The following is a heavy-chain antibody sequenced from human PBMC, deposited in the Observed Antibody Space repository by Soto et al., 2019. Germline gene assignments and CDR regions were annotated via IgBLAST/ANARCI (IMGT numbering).Heavy chain of an antibody. J-gene: IGHJ4*02. D-gene: IGHD3-9*01. CDR2: IRSKANSYAT. Sequence: GGCLRLSCAASGFTFSGSAMHWVRQASGKGLEWVGRIRSKANSYATAYAASVKGRFTISRDDSKNTAYLQMNSLKTEDTAVYYCTRSRNYDILTGYYNFDYWGQGTLVTVSS. V-gene: IGHV3-73*01. CDR3: TRSRNYDILTGYYNFDY. CDR1: GFTFSGSA.